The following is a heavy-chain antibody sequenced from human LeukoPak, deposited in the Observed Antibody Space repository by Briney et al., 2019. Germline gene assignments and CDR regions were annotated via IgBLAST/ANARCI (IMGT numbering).Heavy chain of an antibody. V-gene: IGHV3-21*01. J-gene: IGHJ4*02. D-gene: IGHD1-26*01. CDR3: ARDLTPLVGAPGGCDY. Sequence: GGSLRLSCAASGFTFSSYSMNWVRQAPGKGLEWVSSISSSSSYIYYADSEKGRFTISRDNAKNSLYLQMNSLRAEDTAVYYCARDLTPLVGAPGGCDYWGQGTLVTVSS. CDR2: ISSSSSYI. CDR1: GFTFSSYS.